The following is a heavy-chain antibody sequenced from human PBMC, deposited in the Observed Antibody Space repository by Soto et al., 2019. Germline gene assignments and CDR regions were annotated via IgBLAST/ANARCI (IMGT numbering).Heavy chain of an antibody. CDR1: GGTFSSYA. Sequence: SVKVSCKVSGGTFSSYAFSWVRQAPGQGLEWMGGIIRIFHTPTYAQKFQGRVTITADESTSTAYMELISLRSDDTAVYYCVHRRDGYNSAFFDYWGQGTLVTVSS. CDR3: VHRRDGYNSAFFDY. D-gene: IGHD5-12*01. V-gene: IGHV1-69*13. J-gene: IGHJ4*02. CDR2: IIRIFHTP.